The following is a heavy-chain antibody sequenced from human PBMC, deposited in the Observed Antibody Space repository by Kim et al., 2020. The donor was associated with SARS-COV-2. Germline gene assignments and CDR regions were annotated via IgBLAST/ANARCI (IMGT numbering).Heavy chain of an antibody. CDR2: ISSNGGST. CDR1: GFTFSSYA. D-gene: IGHD6-13*01. Sequence: GGSLRLSCAASGFTFSSYAMHWVRQAPGKGLEYVSAISSNGGSTYYANSVKGRFTISRDNSKNTLYLQMGSLRAEDMAVYYCARDGTSRYSSSWYDYWGQGTLVTVSS. J-gene: IGHJ4*02. V-gene: IGHV3-64*01. CDR3: ARDGTSRYSSSWYDY.